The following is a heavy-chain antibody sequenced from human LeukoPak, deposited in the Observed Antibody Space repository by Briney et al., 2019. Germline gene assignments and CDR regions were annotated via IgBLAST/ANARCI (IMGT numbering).Heavy chain of an antibody. V-gene: IGHV5-51*01. Sequence: GESLKISCKGSGYSFTSYWIGWVRQIPGKGLGWMGIIYPGDSDSRYSPSFQGQVTISADKSISTAYLQWSSLKASDTAMYYCARRIAADYKDWFDPWGQGTLVTVSS. CDR3: ARRIAADYKDWFDP. CDR1: GYSFTSYW. CDR2: IYPGDSDS. D-gene: IGHD6-13*01. J-gene: IGHJ5*02.